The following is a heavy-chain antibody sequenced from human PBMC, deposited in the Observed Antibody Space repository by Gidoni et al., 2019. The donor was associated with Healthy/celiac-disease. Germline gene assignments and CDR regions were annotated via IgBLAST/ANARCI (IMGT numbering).Heavy chain of an antibody. CDR1: GFTFSSYA. J-gene: IGHJ4*02. D-gene: IGHD6-6*01. V-gene: IGHV3-23*01. Sequence: EVQLLESGGGLVQPGGSLRLSCAASGFTFSSYAMSWVRQAQGKGLEWVSAISGSGGSTYYADSVKGRFTISRDNSKNTLYLQMNSLRAEDTAVYYCAKDLQYSSSSSDYWGQGTLVTVSS. CDR2: ISGSGGST. CDR3: AKDLQYSSSSSDY.